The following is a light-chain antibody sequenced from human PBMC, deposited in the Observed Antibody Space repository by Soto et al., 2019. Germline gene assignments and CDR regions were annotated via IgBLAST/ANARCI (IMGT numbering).Light chain of an antibody. Sequence: DIQMTQSPSTLSGSVGDRVTITCRASQTISSWLAWYQQKPGKAPKLLIYKASTLKSGVPSRFSGSGSGTDFTLTIYSRHPEDFATYFCQQYHTDWTFGQGTKVDIK. J-gene: IGKJ1*01. CDR2: KAS. V-gene: IGKV1-5*03. CDR1: QTISSW. CDR3: QQYHTDWT.